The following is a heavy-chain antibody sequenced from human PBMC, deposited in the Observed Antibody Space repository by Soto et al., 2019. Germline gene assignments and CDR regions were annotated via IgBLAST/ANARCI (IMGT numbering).Heavy chain of an antibody. CDR2: ISAYNGNT. V-gene: IGHV1-18*01. CDR3: ARDREQLEPNDAFDI. CDR1: GYAFTSYG. J-gene: IGHJ3*02. Sequence: GASVKVSCKASGYAFTSYGISWVRQAPGQGLEWMGWISAYNGNTNYAQKLQGRVTMTTDTSTSTAYMELRSLRSDDTAVYYCARDREQLEPNDAFDIWGQGTMVTVSS. D-gene: IGHD1-1*01.